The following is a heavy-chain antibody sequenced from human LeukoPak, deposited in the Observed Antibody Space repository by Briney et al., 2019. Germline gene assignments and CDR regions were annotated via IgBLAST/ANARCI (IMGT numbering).Heavy chain of an antibody. CDR2: IRYDGSNK. V-gene: IGHV3-30*02. CDR3: AKVSFPGIVVSQSFQH. CDR1: GFTFSTYG. J-gene: IGHJ1*01. Sequence: PGGSLRLSCAVSGFTFSTYGMHWVRQTPGKGLEWVAFIRYDGSNKYYADSVKGRFTISRDNSKNTLYLQMNSLRAEDTAVYYCAKVSFPGIVVSQSFQHWGQGTLVTVSS. D-gene: IGHD3-22*01.